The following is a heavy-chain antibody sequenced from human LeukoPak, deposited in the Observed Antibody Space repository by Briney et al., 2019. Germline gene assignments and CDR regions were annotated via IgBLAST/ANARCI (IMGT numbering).Heavy chain of an antibody. CDR1: GFTFRSHD. Sequence: LTGGSLRLSCAASGFTFRSHDMHWVPQPTGKGPEWVSDIGTASNTYNTDTDKGRFTITSENAKTSLYLQMDNLSAEATAVYYCARSKSYSSCWTDIDCWGQGTLVTVSS. J-gene: IGHJ4*02. CDR3: ARSKSYSSCWTDIDC. D-gene: IGHD6-19*01. V-gene: IGHV3-13*01. CDR2: IGTASNT.